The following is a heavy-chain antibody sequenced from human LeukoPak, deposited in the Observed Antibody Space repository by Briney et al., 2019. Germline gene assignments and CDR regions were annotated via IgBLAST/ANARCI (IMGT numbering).Heavy chain of an antibody. D-gene: IGHD3-22*01. Sequence: SVKVSCKASGGTFSSYTISWVRQAPGQGLEWMGRIIPILGIANYAQKFQGRVTITADKSTSTAYMELSSLRSEDTAVYYCAREGSPRSYYDSCGAFDAFDIWGQGTMVTVSS. CDR1: GGTFSSYT. J-gene: IGHJ3*02. V-gene: IGHV1-69*04. CDR3: AREGSPRSYYDSCGAFDAFDI. CDR2: IIPILGIA.